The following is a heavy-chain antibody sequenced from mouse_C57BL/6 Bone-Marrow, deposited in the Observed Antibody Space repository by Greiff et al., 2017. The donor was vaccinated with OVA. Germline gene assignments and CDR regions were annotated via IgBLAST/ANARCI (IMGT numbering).Heavy chain of an antibody. D-gene: IGHD1-1*01. J-gene: IGHJ1*03. CDR1: GYTFTSYW. V-gene: IGHV1-55*01. CDR2: IYPGSGST. CDR3: ARRYYGSSWYVDV. Sequence: QVQLKQPGAELVKPGASVKMSCKASGYTFTSYWITWVKQRPGQGLEWIGDIYPGSGSTNYNEKFKSKATLTVDTSSSTAYMQLSSLTSEDSAVYYCARRYYGSSWYVDVWGTGTTVTVSS.